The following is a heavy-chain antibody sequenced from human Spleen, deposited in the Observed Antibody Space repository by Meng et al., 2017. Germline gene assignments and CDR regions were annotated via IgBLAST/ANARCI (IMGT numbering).Heavy chain of an antibody. J-gene: IGHJ4*02. CDR2: IKRNSDGGTI. D-gene: IGHD6-13*01. Sequence: GQLVESGGGLVEPGGSLRLSCAASGFSFTDAWMSWVRQAPGKGLEWVGRIKRNSDGGTIDYAAPVKGRFTISRDDSKNTLYLQMDSLITEDTAVYFCATGAAAADHWGQGTLVTVSS. V-gene: IGHV3-15*01. CDR3: ATGAAAADH. CDR1: GFSFTDAW.